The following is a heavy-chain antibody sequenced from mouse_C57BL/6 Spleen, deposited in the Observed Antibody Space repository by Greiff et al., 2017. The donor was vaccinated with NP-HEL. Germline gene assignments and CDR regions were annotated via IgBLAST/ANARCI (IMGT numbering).Heavy chain of an antibody. CDR1: GYAFSSSW. D-gene: IGHD2-1*01. Sequence: QVQLKESGPELVKPGASVKISCKASGYAFSSSWMNWVKQRPGKGLEWIGRIYPGDGDTNYNGKFKGKATLTADKSSSTAYMQLSSLTSEDSAVYFCAVEGKTYFDYWGQGTTLTVSS. CDR2: IYPGDGDT. J-gene: IGHJ2*01. CDR3: AVEGKTYFDY. V-gene: IGHV1-82*01.